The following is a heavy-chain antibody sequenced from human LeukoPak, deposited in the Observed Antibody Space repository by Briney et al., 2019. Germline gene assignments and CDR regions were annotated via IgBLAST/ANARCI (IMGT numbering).Heavy chain of an antibody. CDR1: GFTFSSYA. V-gene: IGHV3-30-3*01. Sequence: GGSLRLSCAASGFTFSSYAMHWVRQAPGKGLEWVAVISYDGSNKYYADSVKGRFTISRDNSKNTLYLQMNSLRAEDTAVYYCARDRSTVVTWYFQHWGQGTLVTVSS. J-gene: IGHJ1*01. CDR3: ARDRSTVVTWYFQH. D-gene: IGHD4-23*01. CDR2: ISYDGSNK.